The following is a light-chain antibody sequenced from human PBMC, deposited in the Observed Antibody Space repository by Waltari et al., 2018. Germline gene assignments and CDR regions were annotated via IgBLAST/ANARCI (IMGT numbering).Light chain of an antibody. CDR1: QSVRAN. J-gene: IGKJ2*01. V-gene: IGKV3-15*01. Sequence: EIVMTQSPVTLSVSPGERAALSCRSSQSVRANLAWYQQRPGQTPRLLIYGAATGAAEIPARCSGSGSGTEFNLTISSLQSEDFEVYYCQQYNDWPYTFGQGTKLEI. CDR3: QQYNDWPYT. CDR2: GAA.